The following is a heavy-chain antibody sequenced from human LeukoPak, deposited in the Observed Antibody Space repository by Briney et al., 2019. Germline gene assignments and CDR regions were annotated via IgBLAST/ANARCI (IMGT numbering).Heavy chain of an antibody. CDR1: GVSFNIYG. V-gene: IGHV3-21*01. J-gene: IGHJ4*02. D-gene: IGHD2-8*01. CDR2: IGNSGTYI. CDR3: TRDGVAWSRDY. Sequence: GGSLRLACAASGVSFNIYGMTWVRQAPGNGLKWVATIGNSGTYIHYGDSVKGRFTISPDTAKSSIYLQMKSLRVEDTAIYYCTRDGVAWSRDYWGQGTLVTVSS.